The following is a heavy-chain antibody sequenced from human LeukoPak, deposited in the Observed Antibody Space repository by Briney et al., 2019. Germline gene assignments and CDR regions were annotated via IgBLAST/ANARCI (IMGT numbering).Heavy chain of an antibody. V-gene: IGHV4-59*01. CDR2: IYYSGST. CDR3: VRDRVLGAFDI. CDR1: GGSISSYS. Sequence: SETLSLTCTVSGGSISSYSWTWIRQPPGKGLEWIGSIYYSGSTNYNPSLKSRVTISVDTSKNQFSLKLSSVTPADTAVYYCVRDRVLGAFDIWGQGTMVTVSS. D-gene: IGHD3-16*01. J-gene: IGHJ3*02.